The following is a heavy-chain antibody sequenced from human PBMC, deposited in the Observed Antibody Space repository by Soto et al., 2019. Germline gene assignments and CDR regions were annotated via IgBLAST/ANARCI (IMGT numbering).Heavy chain of an antibody. CDR2: IKQDGSEK. Sequence: GGSLRLSCAASGFTFSSYWMSWVRQAPGKGLEWVANIKQDGSEKNYVDSVKGRFTISRDNAKNSLYLQMNSLRAEDTAVYYCARDSSGWVDGIDYWGQGTLVTVSS. V-gene: IGHV3-7*01. CDR3: ARDSSGWVDGIDY. D-gene: IGHD6-19*01. CDR1: GFTFSSYW. J-gene: IGHJ4*02.